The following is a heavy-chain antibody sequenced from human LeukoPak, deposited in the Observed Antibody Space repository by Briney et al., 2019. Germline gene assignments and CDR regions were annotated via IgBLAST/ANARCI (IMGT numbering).Heavy chain of an antibody. D-gene: IGHD3-22*01. Sequence: GESLKISCKGSGYRFNTYWIAWVRQMPGKGLEWMGIIYPGDSDPRYRPSFQGQVNISADKSNSTAYLQWNSLKASDTAMYYCARVHDSSGYYWYFDLWGRGTLVTVSS. V-gene: IGHV5-51*01. CDR1: GYRFNTYW. J-gene: IGHJ2*01. CDR2: IYPGDSDP. CDR3: ARVHDSSGYYWYFDL.